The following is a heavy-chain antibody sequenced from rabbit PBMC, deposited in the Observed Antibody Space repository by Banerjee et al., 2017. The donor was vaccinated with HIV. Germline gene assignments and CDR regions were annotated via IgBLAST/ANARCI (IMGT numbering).Heavy chain of an antibody. Sequence: QHVESGGGLAQPEGSLTHTCPAPGFDLRSHYYLGWVHQAPGKGLEWIGCISSDNGNIWHASWVSGRFTISRSTSLNTVDLKMTSLTAADTATYFCARASIGGINYGDLRGPGTLVTDS. J-gene: IGHJ4*01. CDR2: ISSDNGNI. CDR3: ARASIGGINYGDL. CDR1: GFDLRSHYY. V-gene: IGHV1S43*01. D-gene: IGHD1-1*01.